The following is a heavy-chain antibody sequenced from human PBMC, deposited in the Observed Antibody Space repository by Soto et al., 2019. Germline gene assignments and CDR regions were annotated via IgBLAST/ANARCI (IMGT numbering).Heavy chain of an antibody. CDR1: GVSFITYW. V-gene: IGHV3-7*04. CDR3: VRAISGSFAL. D-gene: IGHD3-9*01. Sequence: EVQLVESGGGLVQSGGSLRLSCEASGVSFITYWMNWVRQAPGKGLEWLASIKEDGREKQYVDSVKGRFTISRDNAKKSLYLQMNSLSEEDTAVYYCVRAISGSFALWGQGTLVIVSS. CDR2: IKEDGREK. J-gene: IGHJ4*02.